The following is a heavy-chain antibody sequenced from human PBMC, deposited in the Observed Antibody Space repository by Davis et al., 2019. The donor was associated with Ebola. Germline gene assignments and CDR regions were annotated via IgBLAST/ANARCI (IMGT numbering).Heavy chain of an antibody. J-gene: IGHJ4*02. V-gene: IGHV4-34*01. D-gene: IGHD1-14*01. CDR3: ARGNASRNKHLLDY. CDR1: GGSFGGYY. CDR2: INHSGST. Sequence: MPSETLSLTCAVYGGSFGGYYWSWIRQPPGKGLEWIGEINHSGSTNYNPSLKSRVTISVDTSKNQFSLKLSSVTAADTAVYYCARGNASRNKHLLDYWGQGMLVTVSS.